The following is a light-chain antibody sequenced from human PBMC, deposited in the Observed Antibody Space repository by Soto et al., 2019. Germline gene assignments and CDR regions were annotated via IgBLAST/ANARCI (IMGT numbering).Light chain of an antibody. CDR3: SSYTSSSTLV. Sequence: QSALTQPASVSGSPGQSITISCTGTSSDVGVYDYVSWYQQHPGKAPKLMIYEVSNRPSGLSNRFSGSKSGNTASLTISGLQAEDEADYYCSSYTSSSTLVFGGGTKVTVL. CDR1: SSDVGVYDY. CDR2: EVS. J-gene: IGLJ2*01. V-gene: IGLV2-14*01.